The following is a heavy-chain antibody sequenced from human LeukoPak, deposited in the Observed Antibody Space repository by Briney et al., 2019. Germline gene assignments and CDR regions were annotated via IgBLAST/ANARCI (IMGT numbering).Heavy chain of an antibody. J-gene: IGHJ4*02. Sequence: ASAKVSCKASGYNFSNYGISWVRQAPGQGLEWMGWISGYNGNTNYAQKLQGRVTMTTDTSTTTAYMELRSLRSDDTAVYYCARDRSLYTSMLDSWGQGTLVTVSS. D-gene: IGHD2-2*02. V-gene: IGHV1-18*01. CDR3: ARDRSLYTSMLDS. CDR1: GYNFSNYG. CDR2: ISGYNGNT.